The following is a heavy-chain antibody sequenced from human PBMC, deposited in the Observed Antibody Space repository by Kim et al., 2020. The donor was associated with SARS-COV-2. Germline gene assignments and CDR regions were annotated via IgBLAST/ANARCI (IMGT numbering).Heavy chain of an antibody. CDR2: IYYSGST. CDR1: GGSISSYY. J-gene: IGHJ6*02. V-gene: IGHV4-59*01. D-gene: IGHD6-6*01. CDR3: ARGRRARNYYGMDV. Sequence: SETLSLTCTVSGGSISSYYWSWIRQPPGKGLEWIGYIYYSGSTNYNPSLKSRVTISVDTSKNQFSLKLSSVTAADTAVYYCARGRRARNYYGMDVWGQGTTVTVSS.